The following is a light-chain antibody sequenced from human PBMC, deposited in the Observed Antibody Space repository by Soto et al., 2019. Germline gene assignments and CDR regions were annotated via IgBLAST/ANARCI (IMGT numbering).Light chain of an antibody. J-gene: IGLJ2*01. CDR3: QVWDSSSDHVV. Sequence: SYELTQPPSVSVAPGKTARITCGGNNIGSKSVHWYQQKPGQAPVLVIYYDSDRPSGIPERFSGSNSGNTATLTISRVEAXDXXDYYCQVWDSSSDHVVFGGGTKLTVL. CDR1: NIGSKS. CDR2: YDS. V-gene: IGLV3-21*04.